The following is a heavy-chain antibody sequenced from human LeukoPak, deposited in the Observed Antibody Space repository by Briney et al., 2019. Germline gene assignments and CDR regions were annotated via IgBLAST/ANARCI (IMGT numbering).Heavy chain of an antibody. CDR3: ARQRGDILTGYYMPRGFDY. D-gene: IGHD3-9*01. CDR2: ISSGSSYI. J-gene: IGHJ4*02. Sequence: GGSLRLSCAASGFTFSSYTMNWVRQAPGKGLEWVSIISSGSSYIHYADSVKGRFTISRDNAKSSLYLQMNSLRAEDTAVYYCARQRGDILTGYYMPRGFDYWGQGTLVTVSS. V-gene: IGHV3-21*01. CDR1: GFTFSSYT.